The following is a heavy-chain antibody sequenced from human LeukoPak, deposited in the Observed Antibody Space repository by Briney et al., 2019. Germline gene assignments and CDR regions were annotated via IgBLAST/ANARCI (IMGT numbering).Heavy chain of an antibody. Sequence: GGSLRLSCTASGFTFSSYWMHWVRQAPGKGLVWVSRITNDGSSTTYADSVKGRFTISRDNAKNMLYLQVNSLRAEDTAVYYCARGVVVPSYWGQGTLVTVSS. D-gene: IGHD2-2*01. J-gene: IGHJ4*02. CDR1: GFTFSSYW. CDR3: ARGVVVPSY. V-gene: IGHV3-74*01. CDR2: ITNDGSST.